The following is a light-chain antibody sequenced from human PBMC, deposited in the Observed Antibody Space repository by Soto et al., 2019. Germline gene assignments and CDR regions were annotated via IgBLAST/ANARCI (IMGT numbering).Light chain of an antibody. CDR3: QQYNNWPRT. CDR1: QSVSSN. CDR2: GAS. Sequence: EIVMTQSPATLSGSPGERATLSCRASQSVSSNLAWYQQKPGQAPRLLIYGASTRATGIPARLSGSGSGTEFTLNISSLQSEDFAVYYCQQYNNWPRTFGQGTKVEIK. V-gene: IGKV3-15*01. J-gene: IGKJ1*01.